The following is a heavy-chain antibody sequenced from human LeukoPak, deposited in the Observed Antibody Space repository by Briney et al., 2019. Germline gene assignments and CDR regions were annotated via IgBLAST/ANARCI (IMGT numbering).Heavy chain of an antibody. CDR1: GFTFSSYA. D-gene: IGHD4-17*01. CDR3: ARLTPDYGDYSPFDY. V-gene: IGHV3-30-3*01. Sequence: GGSLRLSCAASGFTFSSYAMHWVRQAPGKGLEWVAVISYDGSNKYYADSVKGRFTISRDNSKNTLYLQMNSQRAEDTAVYYCARLTPDYGDYSPFDYWGQGTLVTVSS. J-gene: IGHJ4*02. CDR2: ISYDGSNK.